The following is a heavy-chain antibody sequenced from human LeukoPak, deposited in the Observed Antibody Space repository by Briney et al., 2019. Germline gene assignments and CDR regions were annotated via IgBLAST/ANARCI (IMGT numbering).Heavy chain of an antibody. V-gene: IGHV4-59*01. J-gene: IGHJ4*02. CDR1: GGSISSYF. CDR3: ARDRGVEMATIFDY. CDR2: IYYSGTT. Sequence: PSETLSLTCTVSGGSISSYFWSWIRQSPGKGLEWIGSIYYSGTTNYNPSLKSRVTISVDTSKNQFSLKLSSVTAADTAVYYCARDRGVEMATIFDYWGQGTLVTVSS. D-gene: IGHD5-24*01.